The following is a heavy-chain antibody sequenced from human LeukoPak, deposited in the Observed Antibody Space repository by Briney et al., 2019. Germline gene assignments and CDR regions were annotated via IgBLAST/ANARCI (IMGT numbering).Heavy chain of an antibody. D-gene: IGHD4-11*01. Sequence: GGSLRLSCAASGFTFSSYTMHWVRQAPGKGLEWVAVTSYDGSNKYYADSVKGRFTISRDNSKNTLYLEMNSLRAEDTAVYYCARDTTTVTTFWGFDYWGQGTLVTVSS. V-gene: IGHV3-30-3*01. CDR2: TSYDGSNK. CDR1: GFTFSSYT. J-gene: IGHJ4*02. CDR3: ARDTTTVTTFWGFDY.